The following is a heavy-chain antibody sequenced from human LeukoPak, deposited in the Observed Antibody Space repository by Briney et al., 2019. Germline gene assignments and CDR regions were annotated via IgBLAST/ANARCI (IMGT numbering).Heavy chain of an antibody. V-gene: IGHV3-23*01. CDR2: ICGSGGST. D-gene: IGHD3-22*01. CDR1: GFTFSSYA. CDR3: ARETQGGYYDSSGYLDY. Sequence: GGSLRLSCAASGFTFSSYAMSWVRQAPGKGLEWVSAICGSGGSTYYADSVKGRFAISRDNSKNTLYLQMNSLRAEDTAVYYCARETQGGYYDSSGYLDYWGQGTLVTVSS. J-gene: IGHJ4*02.